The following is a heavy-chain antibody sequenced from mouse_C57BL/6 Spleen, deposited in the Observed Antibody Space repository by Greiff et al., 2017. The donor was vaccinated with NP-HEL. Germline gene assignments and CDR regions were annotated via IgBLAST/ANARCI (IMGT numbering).Heavy chain of an antibody. CDR1: GYAFSSYW. CDR2: IYPGDGDT. CDR3: ARPTVPHYFDY. Sequence: QVQLQQSGAELVKPGASVKISCKASGYAFSSYWMNWVKQRPGMGLEWIGQIYPGDGDTNYNGKFKGKATLTADKSSSTAYMQLSSLTSEDSAVYFCARPTVPHYFDYWGQGTTLTVSS. V-gene: IGHV1-80*01. D-gene: IGHD1-1*01. J-gene: IGHJ2*01.